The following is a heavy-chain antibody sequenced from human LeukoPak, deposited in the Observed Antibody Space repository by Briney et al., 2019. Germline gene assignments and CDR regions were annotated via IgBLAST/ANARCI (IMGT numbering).Heavy chain of an antibody. D-gene: IGHD5-24*01. CDR2: ISNSAGST. Sequence: GGSLRLSCSASGFTFSYHTMHWVRQAPGKGLEFVSGISNSAGSTSYADSVKGRFSISRDNSKNMIYLQMSSLKVEDTAVYYCVKLCTISASVGYWGQGILVTVSS. V-gene: IGHV3-64D*09. CDR1: GFTFSYHT. J-gene: IGHJ4*02. CDR3: VKLCTISASVGY.